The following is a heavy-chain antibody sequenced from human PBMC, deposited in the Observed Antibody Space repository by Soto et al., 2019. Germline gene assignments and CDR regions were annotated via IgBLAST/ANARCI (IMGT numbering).Heavy chain of an antibody. J-gene: IGHJ6*02. CDR3: ARVYCSSTSCYAHGMDV. CDR1: GFTFSDHY. D-gene: IGHD2-2*01. CDR2: TRNKTNSYTT. V-gene: IGHV3-72*01. Sequence: GSLRLSCAASGFTFSDHYMDWVRQAPGKGLEWVGRTRNKTNSYTTEYAASVKGRFTISRDDSKNTLYLQMNSLKTVDTAVFYCARVYCSSTSCYAHGMDVWGQGTTVTVSS.